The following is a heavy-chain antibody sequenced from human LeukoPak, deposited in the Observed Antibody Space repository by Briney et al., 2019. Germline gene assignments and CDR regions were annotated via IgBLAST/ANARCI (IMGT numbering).Heavy chain of an antibody. V-gene: IGHV3-23*01. D-gene: IGHD3-10*01. CDR2: LSGSGITT. J-gene: IGHJ4*02. Sequence: PGGSLRLSCAASGFTFSNSAMSWVRQAPGKGLEWVSTLSGSGITTYYADSVKGRFTISRDNSKNTLYLQMNSLRAEDTAVYYCAHITMVRENSPNKEPLDYWGQGTLVTVSS. CDR1: GFTFSNSA. CDR3: AHITMVRENSPNKEPLDY.